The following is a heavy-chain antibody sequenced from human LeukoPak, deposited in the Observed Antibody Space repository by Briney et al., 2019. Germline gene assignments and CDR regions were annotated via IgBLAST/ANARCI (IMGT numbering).Heavy chain of an antibody. CDR1: GFTFSNYW. CDR2: VKQEGSEK. J-gene: IGHJ4*02. D-gene: IGHD2-8*01. V-gene: IGHV3-7*01. CDR3: GRDASGVLDY. Sequence: GGSLRLSCVASGFTFSNYWMSWVRQAPGKGLEWVANVKQEGSEKYYVDSVKGRFTISRDNAKNSLYLQMNSLRAEDTAVYYCGRDASGVLDYWGQGTLVTVSS.